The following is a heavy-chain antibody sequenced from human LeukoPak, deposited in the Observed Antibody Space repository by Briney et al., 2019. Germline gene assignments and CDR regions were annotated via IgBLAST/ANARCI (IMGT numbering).Heavy chain of an antibody. CDR1: GGSISSSNW. Sequence: SETLSLTCAVSGGSISSSNWWSWVRQPPGKGLEWIGEIYHSGSTNYNPSLKSRVIISIDMSKNQFSLKLNSVTAADTAVYYCARGLREDCSSTSCSAEYFQHWGQGTLVTVSS. V-gene: IGHV4-4*02. D-gene: IGHD2-2*01. CDR2: IYHSGST. CDR3: ARGLREDCSSTSCSAEYFQH. J-gene: IGHJ1*01.